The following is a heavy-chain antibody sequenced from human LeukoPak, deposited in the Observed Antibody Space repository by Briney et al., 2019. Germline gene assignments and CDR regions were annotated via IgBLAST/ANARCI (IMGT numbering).Heavy chain of an antibody. Sequence: GASVKVSCKASGYTFTNYYMHWVRQAPGQGLEWMGIINPSGGSTSYAQKFQGRVTITRNTSISTAYMELSSLRSEDTAVYYCARGEGTAAAGVDYWGQGTLVTVSS. J-gene: IGHJ4*02. CDR1: GYTFTNYY. V-gene: IGHV1-46*01. CDR2: INPSGGST. CDR3: ARGEGTAAAGVDY. D-gene: IGHD6-13*01.